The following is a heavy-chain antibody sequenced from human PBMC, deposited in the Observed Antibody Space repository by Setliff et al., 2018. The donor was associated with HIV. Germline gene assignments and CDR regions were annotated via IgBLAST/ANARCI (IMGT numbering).Heavy chain of an antibody. Sequence: LSLTCTVSGGSIRRGSYYWNWIRQPVGEGLEWIGHISSSGSTNYNPSLKNRVSLSLDTSKNQFSLKLRSVFAADTAVYYCVRDPGYSSGWSGTTFDYWGLGTLVTVSS. J-gene: IGHJ4*02. D-gene: IGHD6-19*01. CDR2: ISSSGST. CDR3: VRDPGYSSGWSGTTFDY. V-gene: IGHV4-61*09. CDR1: GGSIRRGSYY.